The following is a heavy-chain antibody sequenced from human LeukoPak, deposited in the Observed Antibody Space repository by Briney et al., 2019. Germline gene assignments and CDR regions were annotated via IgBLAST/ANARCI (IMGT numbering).Heavy chain of an antibody. CDR1: GGSFSGYY. Sequence: SETLSLTCAVYGGSFSGYYWSWIRQPPGKGLQWIGEINHSGSTNYNPSLKSRVTISVDTSKNQFSLKLSSVTAADTAVYYCARGSTYYYGSGSYLANWGQGTLVTVSS. J-gene: IGHJ4*02. CDR3: ARGSTYYYGSGSYLAN. CDR2: INHSGST. V-gene: IGHV4-34*01. D-gene: IGHD3-10*01.